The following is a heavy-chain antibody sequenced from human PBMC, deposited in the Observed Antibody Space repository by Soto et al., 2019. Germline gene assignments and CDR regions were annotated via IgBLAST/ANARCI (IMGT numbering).Heavy chain of an antibody. J-gene: IGHJ6*03. V-gene: IGHV3-23*01. CDR3: ASIQYSRPYYYYMDV. D-gene: IGHD6-6*01. CDR2: ISGSGGST. CDR1: GFTFSSYA. Sequence: GGSLRLSCAASGFTFSSYAMSWVRQAPGKGLEWVSAISGSGGSTYYADSVKGRFTISRDNSKNTLYLQMNSLRAEDTAVYYCASIQYSRPYYYYMDVWGKGTTVTVSS.